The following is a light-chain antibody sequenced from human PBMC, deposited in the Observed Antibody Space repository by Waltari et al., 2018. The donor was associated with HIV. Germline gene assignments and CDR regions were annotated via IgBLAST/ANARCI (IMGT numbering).Light chain of an antibody. V-gene: IGKV3-20*01. CDR2: GAS. J-gene: IGKJ2*01. CDR1: QSVSSTY. Sequence: EIVLTQFPGTLSLSPGERATLSCRTSQSVSSTYFGWYQQKPGQAPRLLIYGASSRATGIPERFSGSGSGTDFTLTIRRLEPEDFEEYYCQQYGISPVTFGQGTKLEIK. CDR3: QQYGISPVT.